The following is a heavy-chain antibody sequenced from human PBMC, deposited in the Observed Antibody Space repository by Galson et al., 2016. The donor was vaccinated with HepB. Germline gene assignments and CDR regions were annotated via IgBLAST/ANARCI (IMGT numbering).Heavy chain of an antibody. CDR3: AREDDGGIERYDYFDY. V-gene: IGHV6-1*01. Sequence: CAISGDSVSSTTAAWNWFRQSASRGLEWLGRTYLRSKWYNNSASFVQGHITINPDTSKNQFSLPLNSLTPEDTAVYYCAREDDGGIERYDYFDYWGQGTPVTVSS. J-gene: IGHJ4*02. D-gene: IGHD2-15*01. CDR1: GDSVSSTTAA. CDR2: TYLRSKWYN.